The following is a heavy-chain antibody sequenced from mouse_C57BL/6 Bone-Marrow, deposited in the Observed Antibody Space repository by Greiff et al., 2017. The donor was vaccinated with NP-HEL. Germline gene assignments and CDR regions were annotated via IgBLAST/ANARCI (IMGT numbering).Heavy chain of an antibody. V-gene: IGHV5-17*01. J-gene: IGHJ4*01. CDR1: GFTFSDSG. CDR3: ARRITTVVEDAMDY. D-gene: IGHD1-1*01. Sequence: EVKLMESGGGLVKPGGSLKLSCAASGFTFSDSGMHWVRQAPEKGLEWVAYISSGSSTIYYADTVKGRFTISRDNAKNTLFLQMTSLRSEDTAMYYCARRITTVVEDAMDYWGQGTSVTVSS. CDR2: ISSGSSTI.